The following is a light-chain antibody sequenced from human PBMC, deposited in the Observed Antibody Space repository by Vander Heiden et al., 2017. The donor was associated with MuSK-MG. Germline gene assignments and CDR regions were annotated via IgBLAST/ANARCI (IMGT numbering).Light chain of an antibody. CDR1: SSNIGSNY. CDR3: AAWDDSLSGWV. V-gene: IGLV1-47*02. J-gene: IGLJ3*02. Sequence: QSVLPQPPSASGTPGQRVTISSSGSSSNIGSNYVYWYQQLPGTAPKLLIYSNNQRPSGVPDRFSGSKSGTSASLAISGLRSEDEADYYCAAWDDSLSGWVFGGGTKLTVL. CDR2: SNN.